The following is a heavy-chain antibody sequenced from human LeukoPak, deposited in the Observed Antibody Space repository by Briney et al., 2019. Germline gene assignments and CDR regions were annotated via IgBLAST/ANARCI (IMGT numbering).Heavy chain of an antibody. CDR1: GFTFSSYA. CDR2: ISGSGGST. D-gene: IGHD3-10*01. Sequence: PGGSLRLSCAASGFTFSSYAMSWVRQAPGKGLEWVSAISGSGGSTYYPASVKGRFTISRKNSKNTVFPQMNSLSAEATCVYYVSKDLRRNTLFYGSGSYYKPGFDYWGQGTLVTVSS. V-gene: IGHV3-23*01. J-gene: IGHJ4*02. CDR3: SKDLRRNTLFYGSGSYYKPGFDY.